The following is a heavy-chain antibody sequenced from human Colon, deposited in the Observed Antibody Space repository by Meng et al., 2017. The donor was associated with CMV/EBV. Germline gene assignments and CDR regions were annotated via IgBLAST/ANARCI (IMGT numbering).Heavy chain of an antibody. CDR1: GFTLDKYA. V-gene: IGHV3-20*04. D-gene: IGHD2-2*01. J-gene: IGHJ4*02. CDR3: ARADCSSTSCKGADY. CDR2: INWNGGNT. Sequence: GESLKISCAASGFTLDKYAMNWVRQAPGKGLEWVSGINWNGGNTGYADSVKGRFTISRDNAKNSLYLQMNSLRAEDTALYYCARADCSSTSCKGADYWGQGTLVTVSS.